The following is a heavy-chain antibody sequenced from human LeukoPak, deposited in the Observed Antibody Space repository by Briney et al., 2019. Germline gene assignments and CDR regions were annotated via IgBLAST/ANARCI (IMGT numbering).Heavy chain of an antibody. CDR3: VRVIGAPNYYYYMDV. D-gene: IGHD3-22*01. CDR2: IYTSGST. V-gene: IGHV4-4*07. J-gene: IGHJ6*03. Sequence: SETLSLTCTVSGGSISGYYWSWIRQPAGKGLEWIGRIYTSGSTNYNPSLKSRVTMSVDTSKNQFSLKLSSVTAADTAVYYCVRVIGAPNYYYYMDVWGKGTTVTVSS. CDR1: GGSISGYY.